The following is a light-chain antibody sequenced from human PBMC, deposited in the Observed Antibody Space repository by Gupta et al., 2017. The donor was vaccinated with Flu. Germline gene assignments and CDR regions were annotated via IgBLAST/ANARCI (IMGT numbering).Light chain of an antibody. CDR2: DAS. CDR3: HQRSSWPQT. CDR1: QSINNQ. J-gene: IGKJ4*01. Sequence: EIVLTQSPATLSLSPGERATLSCRATQSINNQLAWYQQKPGQAPRLLMNDASNRATGIPARFTGSGSGTDFTLTISSLEPEDFAVYYCHQRSSWPQTFGGGTKVEI. V-gene: IGKV3-11*01.